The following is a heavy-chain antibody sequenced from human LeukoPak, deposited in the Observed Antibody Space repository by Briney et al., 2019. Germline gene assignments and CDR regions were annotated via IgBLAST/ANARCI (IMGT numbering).Heavy chain of an antibody. CDR1: GYTFTSYG. J-gene: IGHJ4*02. V-gene: IGHV1-18*01. CDR3: ARGNYGDLDY. CDR2: IGTYNGNT. Sequence: ASVKVSCKTSGYTFTSYGISWVRQAPGQGLELMGWIGTYNGNTNYAQKLQGRVTMTTDTSTSTAYMELRSLRSDDTAVYYCARGNYGDLDYWGQGTLVSVSS. D-gene: IGHD4-17*01.